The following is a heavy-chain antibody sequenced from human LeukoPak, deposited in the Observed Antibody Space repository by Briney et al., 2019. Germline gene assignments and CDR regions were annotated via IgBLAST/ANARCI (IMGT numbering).Heavy chain of an antibody. D-gene: IGHD3-16*01. Sequence: SETLSLTCTVSGGSISSGGYYWSWIRQHPGKGLGWIGYIYYSGSTYYNPSLKSRLTISVDTSKNQFSLKLSSVTAADTAVYYCARAPPYDYVWGSYPSDAFDIWGQGTMVTVSS. CDR2: IYYSGST. CDR1: GGSISSGGYY. V-gene: IGHV4-31*03. J-gene: IGHJ3*02. CDR3: ARAPPYDYVWGSYPSDAFDI.